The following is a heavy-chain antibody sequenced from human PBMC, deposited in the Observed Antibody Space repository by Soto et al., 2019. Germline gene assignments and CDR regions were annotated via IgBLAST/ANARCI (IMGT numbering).Heavy chain of an antibody. CDR2: IYHSGST. J-gene: IGHJ4*02. CDR1: GGSISSSNW. Sequence: PSETLSLTCAVSGGSISSSNWWSWVRQPPGKGLAWIGEIYHSGSTNYNPSLKSRVTISVDKSKNQFSLKLSSVTAADTAVYYCARVLAAAGTRPIDYWGQGTLVTVSS. CDR3: ARVLAAAGTRPIDY. D-gene: IGHD6-13*01. V-gene: IGHV4-4*02.